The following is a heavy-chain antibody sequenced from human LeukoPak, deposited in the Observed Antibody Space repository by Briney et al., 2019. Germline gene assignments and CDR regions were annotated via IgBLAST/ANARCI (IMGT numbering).Heavy chain of an antibody. V-gene: IGHV1-2*02. CDR2: INPNRGGT. J-gene: IGHJ4*02. CDR3: ATTGNIPVDY. Sequence: ASVKVSCKASGYTFTGYYMHWVRQAPGQGLEWMGWINPNRGGTNYVQKFQGRVTMTRDTSISTAYMELSRLRSDDTAVYYCATTGNIPVDYWGQGALVTVSS. CDR1: GYTFTGYY. D-gene: IGHD1-1*01.